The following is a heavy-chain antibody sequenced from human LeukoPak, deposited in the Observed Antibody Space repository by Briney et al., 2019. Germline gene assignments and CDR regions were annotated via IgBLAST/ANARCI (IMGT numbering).Heavy chain of an antibody. V-gene: IGHV3-23*01. CDR2: ISGSGGST. J-gene: IGHJ4*02. D-gene: IGHD2-2*01. CDR3: ANLLLGRELGYCSSTSCYGFDYFDY. Sequence: GGSLRLSCAASGFTFSSYAMSWVRQAPGKGLEWVSAISGSGGSTYYADSVKGRFTISRDNSKYTLYLQMNSLRAEDTAVYYCANLLLGRELGYCSSTSCYGFDYFDYWGQGTLVTVSS. CDR1: GFTFSSYA.